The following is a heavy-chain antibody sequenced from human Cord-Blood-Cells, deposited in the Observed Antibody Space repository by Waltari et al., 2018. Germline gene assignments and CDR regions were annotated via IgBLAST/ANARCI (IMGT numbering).Heavy chain of an antibody. V-gene: IGHV3-23*04. Sequence: EVQLVESGGSLVQPGGSLRLSCAASGFTFSSYAMSCVRQHPGNGLAWVSAISGSGGSTYYADSVKGRFTISRDNSKNTLYLQMNSLRAEETAVYYCAKDLGDYYDILTGYYRGFDYWGQGTLVTVSS. CDR1: GFTFSSYA. CDR3: AKDLGDYYDILTGYYRGFDY. D-gene: IGHD3-9*01. J-gene: IGHJ4*02. CDR2: ISGSGGST.